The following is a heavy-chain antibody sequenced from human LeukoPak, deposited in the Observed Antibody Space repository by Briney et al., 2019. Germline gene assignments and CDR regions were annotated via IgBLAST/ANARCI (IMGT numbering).Heavy chain of an antibody. Sequence: GGSLRLSCAPSGSTFSSYEMSWVRQAPGKGLEWVSGISDSGGSTYYADSVKGRCTISRDNSKNTVSLQMNNLRAEDTAVYFCARHDSFIPYWGQGTLVTVTS. J-gene: IGHJ4*02. CDR1: GSTFSSYE. CDR3: ARHDSFIPY. D-gene: IGHD3-16*02. CDR2: ISDSGGST. V-gene: IGHV3-23*01.